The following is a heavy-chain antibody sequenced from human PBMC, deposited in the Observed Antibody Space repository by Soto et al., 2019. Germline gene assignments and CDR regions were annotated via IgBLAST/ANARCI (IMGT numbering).Heavy chain of an antibody. Sequence: ESGSYAGEPTQTLTLTCTFSGFSLSTTGVGVSWIRQPPGKALEWLALIYWHDDKRYSPSLKSRLTITKDTSKNQVVLTMTNMDPVDTATYYCAHRGGAAVGLYYFDYWGQGALVTVSS. CDR2: IYWHDDK. V-gene: IGHV2-5*01. CDR3: AHRGGAAVGLYYFDY. J-gene: IGHJ4*02. CDR1: GFSLSTTGVG. D-gene: IGHD6-13*01.